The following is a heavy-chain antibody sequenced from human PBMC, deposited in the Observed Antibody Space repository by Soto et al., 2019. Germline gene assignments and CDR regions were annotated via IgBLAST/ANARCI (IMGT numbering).Heavy chain of an antibody. Sequence: PGGSLRLSCAGSGITFSSHTMSWVRQTPGKRLQWVSSISDSTRSYRFYVDSVKGRFTISRDNAKNSLYLQMNGLRAEDTAVYYCARAEGGGSSTSCHTCGVDVWGRGSTVAVAS. CDR3: ARAEGGGSSTSCHTCGVDV. CDR1: GITFSSHT. V-gene: IGHV3-21*01. J-gene: IGHJ6*02. CDR2: ISDSTRSYR. D-gene: IGHD2-2*01.